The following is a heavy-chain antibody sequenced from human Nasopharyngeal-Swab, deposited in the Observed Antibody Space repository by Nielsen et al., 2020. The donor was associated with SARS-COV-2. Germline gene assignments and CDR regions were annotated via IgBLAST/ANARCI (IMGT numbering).Heavy chain of an antibody. V-gene: IGHV1-69*13. CDR3: ARERDKYSGSYNFDY. D-gene: IGHD1-26*01. CDR1: GGTFSSYA. J-gene: IGHJ4*02. CDR2: IIPIFGTA. Sequence: SVKVSCKASGGTFSSYASSWVRQAPGQGLEWMGGIIPIFGTANYAQKFQGRVTITADESTSTAYMELSSLRSEDTAVYYCARERDKYSGSYNFDYWGQGTLVTVSS.